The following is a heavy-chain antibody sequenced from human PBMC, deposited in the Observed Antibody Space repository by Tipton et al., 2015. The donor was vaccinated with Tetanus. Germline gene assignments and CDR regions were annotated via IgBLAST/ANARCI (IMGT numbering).Heavy chain of an antibody. D-gene: IGHD1-14*01. Sequence: TLSLTCAVSGGSFSDFYWSWIRQPPGKGLEWIGEINHSGSANKNPSLKSRVTMSVDTSKRQFSLRLNSLTAADTAVYYCARRRDAGNRGGFDIWGQGTMVILSS. CDR3: ARRRDAGNRGGFDI. CDR1: GGSFSDFY. CDR2: INHSGSA. V-gene: IGHV4-34*01. J-gene: IGHJ3*02.